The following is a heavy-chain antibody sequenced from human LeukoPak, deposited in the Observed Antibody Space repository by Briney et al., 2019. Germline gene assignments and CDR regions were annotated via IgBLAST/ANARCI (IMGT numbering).Heavy chain of an antibody. D-gene: IGHD2-2*01. CDR3: ARVAYCSSTSCYVLDY. V-gene: IGHV3-33*08. CDR1: GFTFSSYE. CDR2: IWYDGSNK. Sequence: GGSLRLSCAASGFTFSSYEMNWVRQAPGKGLEWVAVIWYDGSNKYYADSVKGRFTISRDNSKNTLYLQMNSLRAEDTAVYYCARVAYCSSTSCYVLDYWGQGTLVTVSS. J-gene: IGHJ4*02.